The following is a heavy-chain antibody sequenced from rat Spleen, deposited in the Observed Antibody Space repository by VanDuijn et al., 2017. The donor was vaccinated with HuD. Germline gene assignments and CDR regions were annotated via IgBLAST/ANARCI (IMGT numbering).Heavy chain of an antibody. Sequence: EVQLVESGGGLVQPGRSLKLSCAASGFTFSNYYMAWVRQAPTKGLEWVAYISTGGGNTYYRDSVKGRFTISRDNAKSTLYLQMDSLRSEDTATYYCARLGGLRNWFAYWGQGTLVTVSS. CDR1: GFTFSNYY. CDR3: ARLGGLRNWFAY. CDR2: ISTGGGNT. J-gene: IGHJ3*01. D-gene: IGHD4-3*01. V-gene: IGHV5-25*01.